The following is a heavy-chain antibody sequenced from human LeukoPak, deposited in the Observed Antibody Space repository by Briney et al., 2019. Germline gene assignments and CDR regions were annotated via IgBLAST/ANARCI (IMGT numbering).Heavy chain of an antibody. CDR1: GGTFSSYA. CDR2: IIPILGIA. Sequence: SVKVSCKASGGTFSSYAISWVRQAPGQGLEWMGRIIPILGIANYAQKFQGRVTITADKSTSTAYMELSSLRSEDTAVYYCARSGSYSAGNFDYWGQGTLVTVSS. CDR3: ARSGSYSAGNFDY. V-gene: IGHV1-69*04. D-gene: IGHD1-26*01. J-gene: IGHJ4*02.